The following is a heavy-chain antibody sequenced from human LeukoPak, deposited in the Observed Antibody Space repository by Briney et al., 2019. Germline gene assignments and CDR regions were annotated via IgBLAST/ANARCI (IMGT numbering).Heavy chain of an antibody. J-gene: IGHJ4*02. V-gene: IGHV3-53*01. CDR2: FYRGDST. Sequence: GGSLRLSCAASGFTVSSSYMYWVRQAPGKGLEWVSFFYRGDSTYYAESVRGRFTISRDNSKNTLYLLMNSLIPEDTAVYYCAREVVTSPSYFDSWGQGTLVTVSS. CDR3: AREVVTSPSYFDS. CDR1: GFTVSSSY. D-gene: IGHD3-3*01.